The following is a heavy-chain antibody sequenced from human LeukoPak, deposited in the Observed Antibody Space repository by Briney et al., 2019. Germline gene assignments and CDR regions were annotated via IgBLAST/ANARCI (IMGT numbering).Heavy chain of an antibody. D-gene: IGHD2-2*01. V-gene: IGHV3-23*01. CDR1: GFTFSSYA. Sequence: GGSLRLSCAASGFTFSSYAMSWVRQAPGKGLEWVSAISGSGGSTYYADSVKGRFTISRDNPKTPPYLQMNRQRTKDTAVYYCAKDGEVVVPIDYWGQETLVTVSS. J-gene: IGHJ4*02. CDR3: AKDGEVVVPIDY. CDR2: ISGSGGST.